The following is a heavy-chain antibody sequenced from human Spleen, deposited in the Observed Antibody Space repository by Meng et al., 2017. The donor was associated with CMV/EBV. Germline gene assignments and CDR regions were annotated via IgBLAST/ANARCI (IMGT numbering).Heavy chain of an antibody. D-gene: IGHD3-3*01. CDR1: GFTFSAGW. CDR2: ISGTGDST. Sequence: GESLKISCAASGFTFSAGWMSWVRQAPGKGLEWVSVISGTGDSTYYADSVKGRFIISRDKVNNTVYLQMNSLRAEDTAVYYCAKCLGSVTIYGVPSLDFWGQGMLVTVSS. J-gene: IGHJ4*02. CDR3: AKCLGSVTIYGVPSLDF. V-gene: IGHV3-23*01.